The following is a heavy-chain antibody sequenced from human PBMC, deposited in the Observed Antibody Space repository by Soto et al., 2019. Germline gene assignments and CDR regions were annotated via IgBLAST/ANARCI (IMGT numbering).Heavy chain of an antibody. V-gene: IGHV3-7*05. CDR2: IKQDGSEK. J-gene: IGHJ6*02. CDR1: GFTFSSYW. D-gene: IGHD2-2*01. CDR3: ARDSTVSAAMSYYYYGMDV. Sequence: EVQLVESGGGLVQPGGSLRLSCAASGFTFSSYWMSWVRQAPGKGLEWVANIKQDGSEKYYVDSVKGRFTISRDNAKNSLYLKMKSLRAEDTAVYYCARDSTVSAAMSYYYYGMDVWGQGTTVTVSS.